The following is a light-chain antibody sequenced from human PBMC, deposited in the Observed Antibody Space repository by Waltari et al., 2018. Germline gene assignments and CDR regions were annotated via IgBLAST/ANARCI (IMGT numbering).Light chain of an antibody. CDR2: DVS. Sequence: QSTLTQPASVSGSPGQSITISCLGTSNEIGGFNFVSWYQQHPGKAPKLMIYDVSKRPSGVSNRFSGSKSGNTASLTISGLQAEDEADYYCCSYVGGGTLIFGGGTNVTVL. CDR3: CSYVGGGTLI. CDR1: SNEIGGFNF. V-gene: IGLV2-23*02. J-gene: IGLJ2*01.